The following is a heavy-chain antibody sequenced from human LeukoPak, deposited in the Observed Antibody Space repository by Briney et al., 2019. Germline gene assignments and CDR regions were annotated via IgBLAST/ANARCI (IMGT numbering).Heavy chain of an antibody. CDR1: RFTFRSYG. CDR3: AREFVGYSSGYYVMVI. Sequence: SGGSLRLSCAEPRFTFRSYGMHWLRQAPGKGLEWVAVIWYDGSNEYYGDSVKGRFTISRDNSKNTLYLQMNSLRAEDTAVYYCAREFVGYSSGYYVMVIWGQGTTVTVSS. J-gene: IGHJ6*02. D-gene: IGHD5-24*01. V-gene: IGHV3-33*01. CDR2: IWYDGSNE.